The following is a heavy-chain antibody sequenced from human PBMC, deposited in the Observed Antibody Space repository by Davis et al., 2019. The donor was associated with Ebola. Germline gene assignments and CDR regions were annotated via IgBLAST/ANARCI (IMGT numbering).Heavy chain of an antibody. D-gene: IGHD3-22*01. Sequence: PSETLSLTCAVYGGSFSGYYWSWIRQPPGKGLEWIGEINHSGSTNYNPSLKSRVTISVDTSKNQFSLKLSSVTAADTAVYYCARGADYYDSSGYGSWGQGTLVTVSS. V-gene: IGHV4-34*01. CDR2: INHSGST. CDR3: ARGADYYDSSGYGS. CDR1: GGSFSGYY. J-gene: IGHJ5*02.